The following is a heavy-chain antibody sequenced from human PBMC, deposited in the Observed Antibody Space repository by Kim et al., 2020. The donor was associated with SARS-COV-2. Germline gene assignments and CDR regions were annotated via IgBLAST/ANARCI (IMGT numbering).Heavy chain of an antibody. CDR3: ASGYDSRTGGAFDI. Sequence: AQKFQGRVTITADESTSTAYMELSSLRSEDTAVYYCASGYDSRTGGAFDIWGQGTMVTVSS. V-gene: IGHV1-69*01. J-gene: IGHJ3*02. D-gene: IGHD3-22*01.